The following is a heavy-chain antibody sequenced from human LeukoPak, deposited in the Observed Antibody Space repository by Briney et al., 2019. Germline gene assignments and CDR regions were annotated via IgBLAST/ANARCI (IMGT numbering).Heavy chain of an antibody. Sequence: GGSLRLSCAVSGFSFSSYGMNWVRRAPGKGLEWVSYISSSSSIYFADSVKGRFTISRDNAKNSLYLQMNSLRAEDTAVYYCARHGGNFFDYWGQGTLVTVSS. D-gene: IGHD4-23*01. V-gene: IGHV3-48*01. CDR1: GFSFSSYG. CDR3: ARHGGNFFDY. J-gene: IGHJ4*02. CDR2: ISSSSSI.